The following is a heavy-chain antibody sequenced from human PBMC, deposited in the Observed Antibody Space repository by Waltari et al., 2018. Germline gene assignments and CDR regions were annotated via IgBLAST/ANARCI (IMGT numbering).Heavy chain of an antibody. CDR1: GGSISSSSYY. Sequence: QLQLQELGPGLVKPSETLSLTCTVSGGSISSSSYYWGWIRQPPGKGLEWIGSIYYSGSTYYNPSLKSRVTISVDTSKNQFSLKLSSVTAADTAVYYCARDHIAVAGEFDYWGQGTLVTVSS. D-gene: IGHD6-19*01. J-gene: IGHJ4*02. V-gene: IGHV4-39*07. CDR3: ARDHIAVAGEFDY. CDR2: IYYSGST.